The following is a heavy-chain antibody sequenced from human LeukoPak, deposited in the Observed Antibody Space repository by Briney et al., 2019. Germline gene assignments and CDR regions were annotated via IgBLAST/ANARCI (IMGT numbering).Heavy chain of an antibody. CDR1: GITVSNKY. V-gene: IGHV3-49*03. Sequence: GGSLRLSCAASGITVSNKYMSWFRQAPGKGLEWLGFIRSKPHGETTQYAASVKGRFTISRDDSKSIAYLQVNSLKTEDTAVYYCTRSYNYYDSSGYYGFDYWGQGTLVTVSS. D-gene: IGHD3-22*01. CDR2: IRSKPHGETT. J-gene: IGHJ4*02. CDR3: TRSYNYYDSSGYYGFDY.